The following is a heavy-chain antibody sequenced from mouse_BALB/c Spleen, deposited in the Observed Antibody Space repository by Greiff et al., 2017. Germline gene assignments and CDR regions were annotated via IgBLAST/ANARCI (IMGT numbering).Heavy chain of an antibody. CDR3: ERDAIGYSHDY. CDR2: ISTYYGNT. V-gene: IGHV1-67*01. D-gene: IGHD2-3*01. J-gene: IGHJ2*01. Sequence: QVQLQQSGPELVRPGVSVKISCKGSGYTFTDYAMHWVKQSHAKSLEWIGVISTYYGNTNYNQKFKGKATMTVDKSSSTAYMELARLTSEDSAIYYCERDAIGYSHDYWGQGTTLTVSS. CDR1: GYTFTDYA.